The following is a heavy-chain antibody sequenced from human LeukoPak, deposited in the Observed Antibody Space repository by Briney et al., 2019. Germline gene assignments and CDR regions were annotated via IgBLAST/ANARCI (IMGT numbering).Heavy chain of an antibody. D-gene: IGHD4-11*01. CDR2: ISGSGDRT. V-gene: IGHV3-23*01. CDR3: ARGLPPVMKYYFDY. J-gene: IGHJ4*02. Sequence: PGGSLRLSCAASGFTFSSYAMSWVRQAPGKGLEWVSTISGSGDRTDYADSVRGRFTISRDNSKNTLYLQMNSLRAEDTAMYYCARGLPPVMKYYFDYWGQGALVTVSS. CDR1: GFTFSSYA.